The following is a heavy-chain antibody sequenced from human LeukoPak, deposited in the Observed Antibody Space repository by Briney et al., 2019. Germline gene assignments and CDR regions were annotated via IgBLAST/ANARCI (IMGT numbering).Heavy chain of an antibody. CDR3: ARDRLSNWGFAEPPLNWFDP. CDR1: GGTFSSYA. J-gene: IGHJ5*02. D-gene: IGHD7-27*01. Sequence: GASVKVSCKASGGTFSSYAISWVRQAPGQGLEWMGRIIPILGIANYAQKFQGRVTITADKSTSTAYMELSSLRSEDTAVYYCARDRLSNWGFAEPPLNWFDPWGQGTLVTVSS. CDR2: IIPILGIA. V-gene: IGHV1-69*04.